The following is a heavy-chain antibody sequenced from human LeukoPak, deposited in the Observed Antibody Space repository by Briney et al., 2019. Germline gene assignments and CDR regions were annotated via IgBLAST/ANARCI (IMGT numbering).Heavy chain of an antibody. J-gene: IGHJ4*02. CDR1: GFPFSSYW. CDR2: INGDGSST. Sequence: GGSLRLSCAASGFPFSSYWMHWVRQAPGKGLVWVSRINGDGSSTTYADSVKGRFTISRDNAKNSLYLQMNSLRAEDTAVYYCAREGGGNNYYFDYWGQGTLVTVSS. V-gene: IGHV3-74*03. D-gene: IGHD5-24*01. CDR3: AREGGGNNYYFDY.